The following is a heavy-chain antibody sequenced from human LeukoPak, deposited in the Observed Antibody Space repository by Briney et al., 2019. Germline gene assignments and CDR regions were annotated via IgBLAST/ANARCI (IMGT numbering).Heavy chain of an antibody. Sequence: GGSLRLSCAASGFTFNSYAFNWVRQAPGKGLEWVSYISSSSNVIYYTDSVKGRFTISRDNARNLLSLQMNSLRAEDTAVYYCAREPDYGDYALDYWGQGTLVTVSS. V-gene: IGHV3-48*01. CDR1: GFTFNSYA. J-gene: IGHJ4*02. D-gene: IGHD4-17*01. CDR3: AREPDYGDYALDY. CDR2: ISSSSNVI.